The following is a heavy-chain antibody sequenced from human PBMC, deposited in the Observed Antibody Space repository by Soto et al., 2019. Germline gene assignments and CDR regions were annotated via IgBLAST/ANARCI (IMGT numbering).Heavy chain of an antibody. CDR2: IYYNGNT. D-gene: IGHD5-18*01. V-gene: IGHV4-59*01. CDR3: ARLAYTSGFTFDY. J-gene: IGHJ4*02. Sequence: SETLSLTCTVSGGSISSDYWTWIRQPPGERLEWIGYIYYNGNTNYNSSLKSRVTISIDTSKNQFSLKLNSVTAAGTAVYFCARLAYTSGFTFDYWGRGTLVTVSS. CDR1: GGSISSDY.